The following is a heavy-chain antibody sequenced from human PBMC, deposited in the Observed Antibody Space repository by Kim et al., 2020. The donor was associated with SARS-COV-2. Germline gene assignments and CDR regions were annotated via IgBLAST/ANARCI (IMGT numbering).Heavy chain of an antibody. V-gene: IGHV1-69*13. D-gene: IGHD3-10*01. CDR2: IIPIFATA. J-gene: IGHJ4*02. Sequence: SVKVSCKVSGGTFSTYAISWVRQAPGQGLEWMGGIIPIFATANYAQKFQGRVTITADESTSTAYMGLSSLRSDDTAVYYCARATFITYGSGNYRFDCWGQGTLVTVSS. CDR1: GGTFSTYA. CDR3: ARATFITYGSGNYRFDC.